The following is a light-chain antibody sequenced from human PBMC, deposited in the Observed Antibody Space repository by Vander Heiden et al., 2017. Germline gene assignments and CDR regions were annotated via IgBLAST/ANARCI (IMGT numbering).Light chain of an antibody. CDR1: QNIRNY. V-gene: IGKV1-39*01. J-gene: IGKJ2*01. CDR2: ATA. Sequence: DIQMTQSPSSLSASVGDRVTITCRASQNIRNYLNWYQQIPGKAPKLLIYATASLQSGVPSRFSGSGSGTDFTLTISSLQAEDFALYYCEQSDSGTYTFGRGTKLEIK. CDR3: EQSDSGTYT.